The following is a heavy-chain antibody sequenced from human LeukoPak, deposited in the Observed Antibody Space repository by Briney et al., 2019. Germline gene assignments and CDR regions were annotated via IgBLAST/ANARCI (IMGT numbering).Heavy chain of an antibody. D-gene: IGHD6-19*01. CDR1: GGSIIGYY. Sequence: SETLSLTCTLSGGSIIGYYWNWIRQPARKGLKWVGRIYTSGITDYNPSLNSRVTMSVDTSKNQFSLKLNPVTAADTAVYYCARVPVAGRDWFDPWGQGTLVTVSS. J-gene: IGHJ5*02. CDR3: ARVPVAGRDWFDP. CDR2: IYTSGIT. V-gene: IGHV4-4*07.